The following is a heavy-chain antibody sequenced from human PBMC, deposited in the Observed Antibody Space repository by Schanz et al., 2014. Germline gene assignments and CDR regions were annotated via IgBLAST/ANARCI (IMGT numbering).Heavy chain of an antibody. CDR3: AGAAYCRGAGCALYYALDV. V-gene: IGHV3-23*04. Sequence: VQLVESGGGLARPGGSRRLSCEASGYPFSRNAMGWVRKAPGRGRQWVSSISAGGTNTYYADSVKGRFTLSRDNSKNTLYLQMNSLRAEDTGVYYCAGAAYCRGAGCALYYALDVWGQGTTVTVSS. CDR1: GYPFSRNA. CDR2: ISAGGTNT. D-gene: IGHD2-15*01. J-gene: IGHJ6*02.